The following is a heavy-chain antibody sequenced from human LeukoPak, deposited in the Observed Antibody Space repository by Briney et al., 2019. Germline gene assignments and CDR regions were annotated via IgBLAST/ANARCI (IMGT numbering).Heavy chain of an antibody. CDR2: IIPIFGTA. J-gene: IGHJ4*02. CDR1: GGTFSSYA. Sequence: ASVKVSCKASGGTFSSYAISWVRQAPGQGLEWMGGIIPIFGTANYAQKFQGRVTITTDESTSTAYMELSSLRSEDTAVYYCASNLGQYTVTTSAYWGQGTLVTVSS. D-gene: IGHD4-11*01. CDR3: ASNLGQYTVTTSAY. V-gene: IGHV1-69*05.